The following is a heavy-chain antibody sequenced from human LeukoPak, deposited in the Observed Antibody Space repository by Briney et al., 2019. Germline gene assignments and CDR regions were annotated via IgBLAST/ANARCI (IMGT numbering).Heavy chain of an antibody. CDR3: ARDAGYNTFDY. CDR1: GFTFSGYS. D-gene: IGHD5-24*01. Sequence: PGGSLRLSCAASGFTFSGYSINWVRQAPGKGLEWVSFISSDSSMINYADSVKGRFTISRDNAKNSLYLQMNSLRVEDTAMYYCARDAGYNTFDYWGQGTLVTVSS. V-gene: IGHV3-48*04. J-gene: IGHJ4*02. CDR2: ISSDSSMI.